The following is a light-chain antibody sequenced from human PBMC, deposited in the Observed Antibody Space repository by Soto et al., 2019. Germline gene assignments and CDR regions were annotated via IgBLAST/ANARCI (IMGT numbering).Light chain of an antibody. Sequence: EVVLTQSPGTLSLSPGERATLSCRASQTVSSNYLAWYQQTPGQAPRLLIYAASTRATGIPDRFSGSGSGTEFTLTISRLEPEDFAVYYCQQYGRSPPLIFGGGTKVEIK. V-gene: IGKV3-20*01. CDR1: QTVSSNY. CDR2: AAS. CDR3: QQYGRSPPLI. J-gene: IGKJ4*01.